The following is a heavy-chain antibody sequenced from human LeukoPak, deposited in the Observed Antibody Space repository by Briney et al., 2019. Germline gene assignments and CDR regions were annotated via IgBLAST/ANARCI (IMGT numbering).Heavy chain of an antibody. CDR2: ISGSGGST. D-gene: IGHD2-2*02. Sequence: GGSLRLFCAASGFTFSSYAMSWVRQAPGKGLEWVSAISGSGGSTYSADSVKGRFTISRDNSKNTLYLQMNSLRAEDTAVYYCASYCSSTSCYTGGFDYWGQGTLVTVSS. J-gene: IGHJ4*02. CDR3: ASYCSSTSCYTGGFDY. CDR1: GFTFSSYA. V-gene: IGHV3-23*01.